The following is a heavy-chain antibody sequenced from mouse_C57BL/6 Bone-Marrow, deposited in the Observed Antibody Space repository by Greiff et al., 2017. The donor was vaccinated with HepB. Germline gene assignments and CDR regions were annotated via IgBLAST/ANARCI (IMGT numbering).Heavy chain of an antibody. CDR2: IDPENGDT. D-gene: IGHD2-3*01. V-gene: IGHV14-4*01. CDR1: GFNIKDDY. Sequence: VQLQQSGAELVRPGASVKLSCTASGFNIKDDYMHWVKQRPEQGLEWIGWIDPENGDTEYASKFQGKATITADTSSNTAYLQLSSLTSEDTAVYYCTTWLLPLYAMDYWGQGTSVTVSS. CDR3: TTWLLPLYAMDY. J-gene: IGHJ4*01.